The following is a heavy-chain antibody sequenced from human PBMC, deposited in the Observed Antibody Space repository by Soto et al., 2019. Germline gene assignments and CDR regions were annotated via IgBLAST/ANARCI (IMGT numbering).Heavy chain of an antibody. CDR2: IWYDGSNK. CDR1: GFTFSSYG. Sequence: GGSLRLSCAASGFTFSSYGMHWVCQAPGKGLEWVAVIWYDGSNKYYADSVKGRFTISRDNSKNTLYLQMNSLRAEDMAVYYCARDQCRGGSCYSDVGWFDPWGQGTLVTVSS. CDR3: ARDQCRGGSCYSDVGWFDP. J-gene: IGHJ5*02. V-gene: IGHV3-33*01. D-gene: IGHD2-15*01.